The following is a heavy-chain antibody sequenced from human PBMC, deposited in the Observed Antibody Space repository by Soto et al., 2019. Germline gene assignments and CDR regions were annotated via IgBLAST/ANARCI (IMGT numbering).Heavy chain of an antibody. CDR2: IIPISGTA. V-gene: IGHV1-69*01. J-gene: IGHJ6*02. CDR1: GGTFSSYA. D-gene: IGHD2-2*01. Sequence: QVQLVQSGAAVKKPGSSVKVSCKASGGTFSSYAISWVRQAPGQGLEWMGGIIPISGTANYAQKFQVRVTITADESTSTAYMELSSLRSEDTAVYYCARSQGSSTSLEIYYYYYYGMDVWGQGTTVTVSS. CDR3: ARSQGSSTSLEIYYYYYYGMDV.